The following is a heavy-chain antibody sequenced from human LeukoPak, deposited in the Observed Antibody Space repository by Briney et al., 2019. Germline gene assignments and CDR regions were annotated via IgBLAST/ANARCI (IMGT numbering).Heavy chain of an antibody. V-gene: IGHV4-61*01. CDR1: GGSVSSGSYY. Sequence: PSETLSLTCTVSGGSVSSGSYYWSWIRQPPGKGLEWIGYIYYSGSTNYNPSLKSRVTISVDTSKNQFSLKLSSVTAADTAVYYCATVGTNWGFDYWGQGTLVTVSS. J-gene: IGHJ4*02. D-gene: IGHD7-27*01. CDR2: IYYSGST. CDR3: ATVGTNWGFDY.